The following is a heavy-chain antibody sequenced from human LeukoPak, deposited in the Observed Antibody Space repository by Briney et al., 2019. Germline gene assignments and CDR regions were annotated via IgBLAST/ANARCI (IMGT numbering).Heavy chain of an antibody. CDR1: GYTFTSYD. V-gene: IGHV1-8*01. D-gene: IGHD4/OR15-4a*01. CDR3: ARVRRPGYLMVY. J-gene: IGHJ4*02. Sequence: EASVKVSCKASGYTFTSYDINWVRQATGQGLEWMGWMNPNSGNTGYAQKFQGRVTMTRNTSISTAYMELSSLRSEDTAVYYCARVRRPGYLMVYWGQGTLVTVSS. CDR2: MNPNSGNT.